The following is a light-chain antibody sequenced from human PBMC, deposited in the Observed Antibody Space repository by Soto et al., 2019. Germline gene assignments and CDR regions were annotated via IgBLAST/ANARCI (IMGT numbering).Light chain of an antibody. Sequence: EIVLTQSPDTLSLSPGERATVSCRASQSVSSYLAWYQQKPGQAPRLLIYDASNRATGIPARFSGSGSGTDFTLTLSSLEPEDFAVYYCQQRSNWPPITFGQGTRLEIK. CDR3: QQRSNWPPIT. J-gene: IGKJ5*01. V-gene: IGKV3-11*01. CDR2: DAS. CDR1: QSVSSY.